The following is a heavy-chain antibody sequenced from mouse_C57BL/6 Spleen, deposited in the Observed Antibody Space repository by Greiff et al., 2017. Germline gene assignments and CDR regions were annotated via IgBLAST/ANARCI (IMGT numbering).Heavy chain of an antibody. CDR3: ARSRYYGSSDRYFDV. D-gene: IGHD1-1*01. CDR2: IYPRSGNT. CDR1: GYTFTSYG. J-gene: IGHJ1*03. V-gene: IGHV1-81*01. Sequence: QVQLQQSGAELARPGASVKLSCKASGYTFTSYGISWVKQRTGQGLEWIGEIYPRSGNTYYNEKFKGKATLTADKSSSTAYMELRSLTSEDSAVYFCARSRYYGSSDRYFDVWGTGTTVTVSS.